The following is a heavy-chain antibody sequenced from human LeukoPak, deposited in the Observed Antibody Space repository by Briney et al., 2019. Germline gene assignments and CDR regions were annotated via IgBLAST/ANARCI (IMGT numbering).Heavy chain of an antibody. J-gene: IGHJ5*02. CDR1: GGSISSSSYY. V-gene: IGHV4-39*07. CDR3: VRLGVVGLDQNWFDP. D-gene: IGHD2-2*01. CDR2: IYYSGST. Sequence: SETLSLTCTVSGGSISSSSYYWGWIRQPPGKGLEWIGSIYYSGSTYYNPSLKSRVTISVDTSKNQFSLKLSSVTAADTAVYFCVRLGVVGLDQNWFDPWGQGTLVSVSS.